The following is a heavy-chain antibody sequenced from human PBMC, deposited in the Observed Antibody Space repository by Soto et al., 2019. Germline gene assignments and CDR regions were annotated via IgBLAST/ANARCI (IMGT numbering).Heavy chain of an antibody. CDR2: INPNSGAT. CDR3: ARGGGTILAPLP. CDR1: GYTFTGYF. Sequence: ASVRVSCKASGYTFTGYFIHWVRQAPGQGLEWMGWINPNSGATKYAQKFQGRVTMTRDTSISTAYMELTLLRSDDTAIYYCARGGGTILAPLPWGEGTLGTVPQ. V-gene: IGHV1-2*02. J-gene: IGHJ5*02. D-gene: IGHD3-3*01.